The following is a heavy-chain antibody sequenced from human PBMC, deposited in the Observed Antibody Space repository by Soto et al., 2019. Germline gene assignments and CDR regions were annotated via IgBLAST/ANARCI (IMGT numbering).Heavy chain of an antibody. Sequence: SETLSLTCTVSGGSISSSSYYWGWIRQAPGNGLGWIGSSYYIGSTYYNPSLKSRVTISVNTAKNQFSLKLSSVTAADTAVYYCARIPSLTAARGGMDVWGPGTPVTVSS. J-gene: IGHJ6*02. D-gene: IGHD2-2*01. CDR3: ARIPSLTAARGGMDV. CDR1: GGSISSSSYY. CDR2: SYYIGST. V-gene: IGHV4-39*01.